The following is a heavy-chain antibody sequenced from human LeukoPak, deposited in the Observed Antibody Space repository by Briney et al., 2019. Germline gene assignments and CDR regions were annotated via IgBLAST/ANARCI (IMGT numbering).Heavy chain of an antibody. D-gene: IGHD3-22*01. CDR2: IYTSGST. V-gene: IGHV4-61*02. J-gene: IGHJ4*02. CDR1: GGSISGGDYY. Sequence: SETLSLTCTVSGGSISGGDYYWSWIRQPAGKGLEWIGRIYTSGSTNYNPSLKSRVTISVDTSKNQFSLKLNSVTAADTAVYYCARVTSFYYGTSGPADYFDYWGQETLVTVSS. CDR3: ARVTSFYYGTSGPADYFDY.